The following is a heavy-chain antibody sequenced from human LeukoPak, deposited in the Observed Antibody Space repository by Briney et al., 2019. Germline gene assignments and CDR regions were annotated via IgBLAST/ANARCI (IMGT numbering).Heavy chain of an antibody. CDR3: ARDQTKWEPLRRRDYYYMDV. D-gene: IGHD1-26*01. J-gene: IGHJ6*03. CDR1: GFTFSSCG. Sequence: GGSLRLSCAASGFTFSSCGMSWVRQAPGKGLEWVSAISRNGGSTYYADSVKGRFTIYRDNSNNTLNLQMNSLRAEDTAVYYCARDQTKWEPLRRRDYYYMDVWGKGTTVTVSS. V-gene: IGHV3-23*01. CDR2: ISRNGGST.